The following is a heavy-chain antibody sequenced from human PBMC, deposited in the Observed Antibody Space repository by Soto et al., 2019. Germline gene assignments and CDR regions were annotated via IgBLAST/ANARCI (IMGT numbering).Heavy chain of an antibody. J-gene: IGHJ4*02. D-gene: IGHD2-8*02. Sequence: QVQLVQSGAEVKKPGASVKVSCKASGYTFTSYGISWVRQAPGQGLEWMGWISAYNGNTNYAQKRQDRVTMTTDPSTSTAYMELRSLRSDATVVDYCARDYGGVFGYWGQGTLVSVSS. CDR3: ARDYGGVFGY. CDR1: GYTFTSYG. CDR2: ISAYNGNT. V-gene: IGHV1-18*01.